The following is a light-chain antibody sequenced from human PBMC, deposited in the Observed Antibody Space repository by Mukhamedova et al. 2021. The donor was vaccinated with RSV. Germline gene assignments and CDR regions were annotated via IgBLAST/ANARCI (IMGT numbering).Light chain of an antibody. CDR2: RAS. J-gene: IGKJ2*01. Sequence: VTITCRASQSIVTWLAWYQQKPGKAPKILIYRASSLDSGVPSRFSGSGSGTEFTLTISSLQPDDFATYYCQQYYSSFYTFGQGT. CDR3: QQYYSSFYT. CDR1: QSIVTW. V-gene: IGKV1-5*03.